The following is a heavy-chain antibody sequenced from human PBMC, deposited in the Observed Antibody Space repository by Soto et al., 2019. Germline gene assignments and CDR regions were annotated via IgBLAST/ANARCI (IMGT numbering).Heavy chain of an antibody. CDR3: ARGMQGSRYFDL. J-gene: IGHJ2*01. CDR1: GFILSSYW. V-gene: IGHV3-74*01. CDR2: ITNDGSST. Sequence: EVQLVESGGGLVQPGGSLRLSCAASGFILSSYWMHWVRQAPGKGLVWVSRITNDGSSTTYADSVKGRFTISRDNAKNTLYLQMNSLRDEATDVYYCARGMQGSRYFDLWGRGTLVTVSS.